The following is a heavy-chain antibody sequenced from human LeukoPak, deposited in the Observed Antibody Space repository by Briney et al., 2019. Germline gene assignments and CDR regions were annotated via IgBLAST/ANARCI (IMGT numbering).Heavy chain of an antibody. Sequence: SETLSLTCTVSGGSVSSGSYYWSWIRQPPGKGLEWIGYIYYTGTTDYNPSLTSRVTISVDTSKNQFSLKLSSVTAADTAVYYCARGYGRYFDYWGQGTLVTVSS. CDR3: ARGYGRYFDY. CDR1: GGSVSSGSYY. CDR2: IYYTGTT. J-gene: IGHJ4*02. D-gene: IGHD5-18*01. V-gene: IGHV4-61*01.